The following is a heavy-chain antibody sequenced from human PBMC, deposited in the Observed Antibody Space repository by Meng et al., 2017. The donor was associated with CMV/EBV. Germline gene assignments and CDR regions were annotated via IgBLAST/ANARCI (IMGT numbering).Heavy chain of an antibody. CDR1: FTFSSYW. V-gene: IGHV3-7*03. CDR3: ARAHAYSYGSLYYFDY. J-gene: IGHJ4*02. Sequence: FTFSSYWRSWVRQAPGKGLEWVANIKQDGSEKYYVDSVKGRFTISRDNAKNSLYLQMNSLRAEDTAVYYCARAHAYSYGSLYYFDYWGQGSLVTVSS. D-gene: IGHD5-18*01. CDR2: IKQDGSEK.